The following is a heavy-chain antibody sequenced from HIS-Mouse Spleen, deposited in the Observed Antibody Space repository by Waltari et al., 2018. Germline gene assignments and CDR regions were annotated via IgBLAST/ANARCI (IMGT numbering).Heavy chain of an antibody. V-gene: IGHV3-30*18. J-gene: IGHJ4*02. Sequence: QVQLVESGGGVVQPGRSLRLSCAASGFTFSSYGMHGVRQAAGKGLEWVAVISYDGSNKYYADSVKGRFTISRDNSKNTLYLQMNSLRAEDTAVYYCAKDKHHAFDYWGQGTLVTVSS. CDR3: AKDKHHAFDY. CDR1: GFTFSSYG. CDR2: ISYDGSNK.